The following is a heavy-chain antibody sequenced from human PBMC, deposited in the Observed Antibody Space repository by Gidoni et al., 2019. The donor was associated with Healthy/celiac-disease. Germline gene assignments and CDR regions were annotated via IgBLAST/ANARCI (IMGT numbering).Heavy chain of an antibody. D-gene: IGHD3-3*01. J-gene: IGHJ4*02. CDR3: ARAALDDYFDY. CDR1: GFTFSSYG. V-gene: IGHV3-30*03. CDR2: ISYDGSNK. Sequence: QVQLVESVGGVVQPGRSLRLSCAASGFTFSSYGMHWVRQAPGKGLEWVAVISYDGSNKYYADSVKGRFTISRDNSKNTLYLQMNSLRAEDTAVYYCARAALDDYFDYWGQGTLVTVSS.